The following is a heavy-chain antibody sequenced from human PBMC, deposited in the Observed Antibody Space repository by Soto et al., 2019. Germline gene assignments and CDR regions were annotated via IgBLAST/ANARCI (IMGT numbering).Heavy chain of an antibody. Sequence: PSETLSLTCTVSGGPTSSDNYWSWIRQPPGKGLEWIGHIYYSGNTDYNPSLKSRLAISIDTSKNQFSLKLSSVTAADTAVYFCAREGGESSDGLYYFDSWGQGXLVTVYS. CDR2: IYYSGNT. V-gene: IGHV4-30-4*01. J-gene: IGHJ4*02. CDR1: GGPTSSDNY. CDR3: AREGGESSDGLYYFDS. D-gene: IGHD3-16*01.